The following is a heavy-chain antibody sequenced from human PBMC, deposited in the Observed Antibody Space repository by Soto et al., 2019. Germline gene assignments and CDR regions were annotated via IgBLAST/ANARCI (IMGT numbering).Heavy chain of an antibody. CDR3: ARRARPDFYYMDV. Sequence: EVQPAESGGGLAQPGGSLRLSCAASGFTLSGYAMDWVRQAPGKGLEYVSGISSNGVGTYYANSVQSRFTISRDNSKNTVYLQMGSLRPEYMAVYYCARRARPDFYYMDVWGKGTTVTVSS. J-gene: IGHJ6*03. CDR2: ISSNGVGT. CDR1: GFTLSGYA. D-gene: IGHD6-6*01. V-gene: IGHV3-64*01.